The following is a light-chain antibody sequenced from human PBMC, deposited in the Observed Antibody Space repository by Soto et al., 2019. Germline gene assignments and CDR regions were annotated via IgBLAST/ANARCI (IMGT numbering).Light chain of an antibody. Sequence: DIPLTQSPSFLSASVGDRVTITCRASQGISSYLAWYQQKPGKAPKLLIYAASPLQSGVPSRFSGSGSGTEFTLTISSLQPEDFATYYCQQLNSYPLFGPGTKVDIK. V-gene: IGKV1-9*01. CDR2: AAS. CDR1: QGISSY. J-gene: IGKJ3*01. CDR3: QQLNSYPL.